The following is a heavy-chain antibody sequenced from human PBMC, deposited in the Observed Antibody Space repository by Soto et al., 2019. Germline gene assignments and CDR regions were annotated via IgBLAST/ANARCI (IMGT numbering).Heavy chain of an antibody. CDR1: GGTFSSYA. CDR2: IIPIYGTA. V-gene: IGHV1-69*06. CDR3: AGTVLRYFDWLPGGPDAFDI. J-gene: IGHJ3*02. Sequence: SVKVSCKASGGTFSSYAISWVRQAPGQGLEWMGGIIPIYGTANYAQKLQGRVTMTADTSTSTAYMELRSLRSDDTAVYYCAGTVLRYFDWLPGGPDAFDIWGQGTMVTVSS. D-gene: IGHD3-9*01.